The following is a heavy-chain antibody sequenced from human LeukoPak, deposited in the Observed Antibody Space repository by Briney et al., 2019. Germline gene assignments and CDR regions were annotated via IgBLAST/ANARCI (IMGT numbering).Heavy chain of an antibody. Sequence: GSLRLSCAASGITVSSNDMSWVRQAPGKGLEWVSVIYSGGSTYYADSVKGRFTISRDISKNTLYLQMNSLRAEDTAVYYCARGPTAQEDLDYWGQGTLVTVSS. J-gene: IGHJ4*02. CDR3: ARGPTAQEDLDY. V-gene: IGHV3-66*01. CDR1: GITVSSND. CDR2: IYSGGST.